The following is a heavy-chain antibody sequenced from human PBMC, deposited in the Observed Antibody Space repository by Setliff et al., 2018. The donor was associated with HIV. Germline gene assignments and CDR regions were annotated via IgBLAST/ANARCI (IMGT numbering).Heavy chain of an antibody. CDR1: GGSISSSSYY. Sequence: PSETLSLTCTVSGGSISSSSYYWGWIRQPPGKGLEWIGSIYYSGSTSYNPSLKSRVTMSVEKSKNQFSLKLSSVTAADTAVYYCARGGQQWRFRGWPFDIWGQGTMVTVSS. J-gene: IGHJ3*02. V-gene: IGHV4-39*07. CDR2: IYYSGST. D-gene: IGHD6-19*01. CDR3: ARGGQQWRFRGWPFDI.